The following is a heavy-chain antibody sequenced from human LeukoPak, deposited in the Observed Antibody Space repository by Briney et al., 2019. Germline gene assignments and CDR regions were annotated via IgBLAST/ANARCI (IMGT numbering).Heavy chain of an antibody. CDR2: IYYSGST. D-gene: IGHD3-22*01. CDR3: ARQYDYDSSGYYFGY. CDR1: SGSIRNYH. Sequence: PSETLSLICTVSSGSIRNYHWSWIRQPPGKGLEWDGYIYYSGSTNYNPYLESRVTISVDMSKNQFSLKLSSVTAADTAVYYCARQYDYDSSGYYFGYWGQGTLVTVSS. J-gene: IGHJ4*02. V-gene: IGHV4-59*08.